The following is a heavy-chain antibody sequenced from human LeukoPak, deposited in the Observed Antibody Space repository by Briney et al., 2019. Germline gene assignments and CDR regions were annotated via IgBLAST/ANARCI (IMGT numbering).Heavy chain of an antibody. V-gene: IGHV4-4*07. D-gene: IGHD5-18*01. CDR2: IYSSGSS. J-gene: IGHJ5*02. Sequence: SETLSLTCTVSGGSISSHYWSWVRQPAGKGLEWIGRIYSSGSSNYNPSLKSRVTMSVDTSRKQLSLQVRSVTAADTAVYYCARGGRSYDSHGKFDPWGQGTLATVSS. CDR1: GGSISSHY. CDR3: ARGGRSYDSHGKFDP.